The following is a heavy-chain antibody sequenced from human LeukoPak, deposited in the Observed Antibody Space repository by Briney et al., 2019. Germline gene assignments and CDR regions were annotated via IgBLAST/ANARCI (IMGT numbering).Heavy chain of an antibody. CDR3: ATASVHHCGRYSPGYDP. Sequence: GGSLRLSCAASGFSFTSNDMNWVRQAPGKGLEWVSIIYTGGTTHYADSLNDRFTISRDDSINTRYLLMNSLRAEDTAVYYCATASVHHCGRYSPGYDPGGQGTLVIVSS. D-gene: IGHD1-26*01. CDR1: GFSFTSND. J-gene: IGHJ5*02. V-gene: IGHV3-66*01. CDR2: IYTGGTT.